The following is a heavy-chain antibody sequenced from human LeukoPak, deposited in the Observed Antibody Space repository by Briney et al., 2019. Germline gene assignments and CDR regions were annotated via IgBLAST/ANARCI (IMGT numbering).Heavy chain of an antibody. V-gene: IGHV3-66*01. CDR3: ARGIQPEQQLVSNGPFDH. CDR1: GFTVSSNY. J-gene: IGHJ4*02. D-gene: IGHD6-13*01. Sequence: GGSLRLSCAASGFTVSSNYMSWVRQAPGKGLEWVSVIYSGGSTYYADSVKGRFTISRDNSKNTLYLQMNSLRVEDTAVYYCARGIQPEQQLVSNGPFDHWGQGTLVTVSS. CDR2: IYSGGST.